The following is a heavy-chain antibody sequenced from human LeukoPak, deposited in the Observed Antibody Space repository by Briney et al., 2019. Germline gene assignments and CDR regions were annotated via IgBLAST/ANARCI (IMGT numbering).Heavy chain of an antibody. Sequence: ASVKVSCKASGYTFSDYYMHLVRQAPGQGLEWMGRINPNSGGTDSAQNFQVRVTMTRDTSINTAYMELRGLKSDDTAVYYCARASHYLGNNGDNWFGPWGQGTLVTVSS. D-gene: IGHD2-8*01. CDR3: ARASHYLGNNGDNWFGP. CDR2: INPNSGGT. J-gene: IGHJ5*02. V-gene: IGHV1-2*06. CDR1: GYTFSDYY.